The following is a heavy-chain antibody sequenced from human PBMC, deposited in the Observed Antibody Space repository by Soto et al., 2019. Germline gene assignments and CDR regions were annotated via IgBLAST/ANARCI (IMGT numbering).Heavy chain of an antibody. CDR3: ANQQWLANGDYYFDY. CDR2: FIPTSGGT. Sequence: ASVKVSCKASGDTFSNHTITWARQAPGQGLEWMGIFIPTSGGTNYAQKFQGRVTLTMDTSTRTVYMELSSLRFDDTAVYYCANQQWLANGDYYFDYWGQGTLVTVSS. V-gene: IGHV1-46*01. D-gene: IGHD6-19*01. CDR1: GDTFSNHT. J-gene: IGHJ4*02.